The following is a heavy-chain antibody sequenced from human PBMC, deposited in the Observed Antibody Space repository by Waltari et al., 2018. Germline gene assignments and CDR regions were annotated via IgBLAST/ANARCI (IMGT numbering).Heavy chain of an antibody. J-gene: IGHJ2*01. CDR3: ARHPEQLVGYWYFDL. CDR2: SYHSGST. CDR1: GYSISSGYY. Sequence: QVQLQESGPGLVKPSETLSLTCDVSGYSISSGYYWGWIRQPPGKGREWIGSSYHSGSTYHTPSLKSRLTISLDASKNQFSLKLSSVTAADTAVFYCARHPEQLVGYWYFDLWGRGTLVTVSS. D-gene: IGHD6-6*01. V-gene: IGHV4-38-2*01.